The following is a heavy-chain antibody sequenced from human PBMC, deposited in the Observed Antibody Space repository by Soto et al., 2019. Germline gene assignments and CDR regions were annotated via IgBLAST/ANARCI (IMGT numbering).Heavy chain of an antibody. CDR1: GGSFSGYY. D-gene: IGHD5-12*01. V-gene: IGHV4-34*01. CDR3: VRARWLRSSFDY. Sequence: QVQLQQWGAGLLKPSETLSLTCAVYGGSFSGYYWSWIRQPPGKGLEWIGEINHSGSTNYNPSLKSRVTISVDTSKNQFSLKLSSVTAADTAVYYCVRARWLRSSFDYWGQGTLVTVSS. J-gene: IGHJ4*02. CDR2: INHSGST.